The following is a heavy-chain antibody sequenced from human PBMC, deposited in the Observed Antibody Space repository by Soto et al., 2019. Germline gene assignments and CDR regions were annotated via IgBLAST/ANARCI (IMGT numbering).Heavy chain of an antibody. CDR2: VYNDGDST. V-gene: IGHV3-74*03. CDR3: EVRPGYSTVGDY. CDR1: GLIFSTYW. D-gene: IGHD2-15*01. J-gene: IGHJ4*02. Sequence: EVQLVESGGGLVQPGGSLRLSCAASGLIFSTYWVIWVRQAPGKGLVWVSRVYNDGDSTLHAASVTGRFTISRDNAKNTVYLHMSDLRVEDTAMYYCEVRPGYSTVGDYWGRGTLVTVSS.